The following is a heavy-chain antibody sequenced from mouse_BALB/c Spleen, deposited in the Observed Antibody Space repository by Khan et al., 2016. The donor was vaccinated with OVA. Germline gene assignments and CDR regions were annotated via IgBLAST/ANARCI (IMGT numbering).Heavy chain of an antibody. Sequence: EVQLQESGPGLVKPSQSLSLTCTVTGYSITSDYAWNWIRQFPGNKLEWMGYISYSGSTYYNPSLKSRISVTRDTSKNQFFLQSNSVTTEDTATYYCARRVLLLYWYFDVWGAGTTVTVSS. CDR3: ARRVLLLYWYFDV. V-gene: IGHV3-2*02. J-gene: IGHJ1*01. CDR1: GYSITSDYA. D-gene: IGHD1-1*01. CDR2: ISYSGST.